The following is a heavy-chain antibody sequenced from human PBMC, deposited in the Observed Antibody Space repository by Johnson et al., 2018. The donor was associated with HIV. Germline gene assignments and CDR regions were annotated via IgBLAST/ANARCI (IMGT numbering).Heavy chain of an antibody. CDR2: IYSGGST. D-gene: IGHD6-19*01. J-gene: IGHJ3*02. V-gene: IGHV3-NL1*01. CDR3: ARVVSVAVAGSRQGAVGAFDI. Sequence: QVQLVESGGGLVQPGGSLRLSCETSGFTFADYGMHWVRQPPGKGLEWVSVIYSGGSTYYADSVKGRFAISRDNSKNTLYLQMNSLRAEDTALYYCARVVSVAVAGSRQGAVGAFDIWGQGTMVTVSS. CDR1: GFTFADYG.